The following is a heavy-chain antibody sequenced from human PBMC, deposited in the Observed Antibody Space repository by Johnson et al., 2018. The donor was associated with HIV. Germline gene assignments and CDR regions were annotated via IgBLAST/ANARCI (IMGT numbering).Heavy chain of an antibody. CDR2: ITGSGSTI. V-gene: IGHV3-48*03. Sequence: MQLVESGGGVVQPGRSLRLSCAASGFTFSNYEMNWVRQAPGKGLEWVSYITGSGSTIYYADSVKGRFTISRDNGKNSLHLHMNSLRAEDTAVYYCAAIFIMGADLGDDAFDIWGQGTMVTVSS. CDR1: GFTFSNYE. D-gene: IGHD1-26*01. CDR3: AAIFIMGADLGDDAFDI. J-gene: IGHJ3*02.